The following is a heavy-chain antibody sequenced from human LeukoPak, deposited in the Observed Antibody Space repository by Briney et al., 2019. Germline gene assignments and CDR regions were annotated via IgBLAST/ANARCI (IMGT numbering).Heavy chain of an antibody. J-gene: IGHJ4*02. CDR2: MYYSGST. CDR1: GGSITSSSYY. V-gene: IGHV4-39*02. Sequence: PSDTLSLTCTISGGSITSSSYYWGWIRQPPGKGLEWIGSMYYSGSTYYNASLKGRVTTSADTAKNQFSLQLTSVTAADTAVYYCAREGGFYRPLDYSGQGTLVTVSS. CDR3: AREGGFYRPLDY. D-gene: IGHD3-3*01.